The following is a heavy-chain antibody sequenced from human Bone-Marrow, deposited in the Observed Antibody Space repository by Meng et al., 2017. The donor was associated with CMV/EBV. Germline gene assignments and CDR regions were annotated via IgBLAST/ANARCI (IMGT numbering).Heavy chain of an antibody. CDR2: IWYDGSNK. V-gene: IGHV3-30*02. CDR1: GFTFSSYG. Sequence: VQLVESGGGVVQPGGSLRLSCAASGFTFSSYGMHWVRQAPGKGLEWVAFIWYDGSNKYYADSVKGRFTISRDNSKNTLYLQMNSLRAEDTAVYYCAKESGSFSYWGQGTLVTVSS. CDR3: AKESGSFSY. J-gene: IGHJ4*02. D-gene: IGHD1-26*01.